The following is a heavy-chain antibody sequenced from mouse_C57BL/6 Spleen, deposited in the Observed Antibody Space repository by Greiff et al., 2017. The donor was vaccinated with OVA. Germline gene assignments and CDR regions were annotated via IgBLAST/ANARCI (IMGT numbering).Heavy chain of an antibody. CDR2: IDPSDSYT. J-gene: IGHJ4*01. V-gene: IGHV1-69*01. Sequence: VQLKQPGAELVMPGASVKLSCKASGYTFTSYWMHWVKQRPGQGLEWIGEIDPSDSYTNYNQKFKGKSTLTVDKSSSTAYMQLSSLTSEDSAVYYCARGGLRYAMDYWGQGTSVTVSS. CDR3: ARGGLRYAMDY. CDR1: GYTFTSYW. D-gene: IGHD2-4*01.